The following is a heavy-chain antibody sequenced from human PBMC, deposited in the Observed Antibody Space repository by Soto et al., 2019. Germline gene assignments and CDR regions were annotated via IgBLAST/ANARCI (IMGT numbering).Heavy chain of an antibody. D-gene: IGHD3-22*01. CDR3: ARSPPGSAYDY. CDR2: IYWDDDK. V-gene: IGHV2-5*02. Sequence: QITLKESGPTLVKPTQTLTLTCTFSGFSLSTSGVGVGWIRQPPGKPLEWLALIYWDDDKRYSPSLSGRLTITKDTSNNQVVLTMTNVDPVDTATYYYARSPPGSAYDYWGQGALVTVSS. J-gene: IGHJ4*02. CDR1: GFSLSTSGVG.